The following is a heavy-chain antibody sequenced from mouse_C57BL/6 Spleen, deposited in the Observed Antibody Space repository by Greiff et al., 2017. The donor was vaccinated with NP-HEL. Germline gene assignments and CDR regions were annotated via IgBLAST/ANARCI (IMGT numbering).Heavy chain of an antibody. CDR2: ISYDGSN. V-gene: IGHV3-6*01. CDR3: ARVPTFAY. J-gene: IGHJ3*01. CDR1: GYSITSGYY. Sequence: VQLKESGPGLVKPSQSLSLTCSVTGYSITSGYYWNWIRQFPGNKLEWMGYISYDGSNNYNPSLKNRISITRDTSKNQFFLKLNSVTTEDTATYYCARVPTFAYWGQGTLVTVSA.